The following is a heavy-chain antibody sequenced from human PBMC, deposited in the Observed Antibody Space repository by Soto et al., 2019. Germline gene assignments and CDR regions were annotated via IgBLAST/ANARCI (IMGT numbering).Heavy chain of an antibody. CDR1: GGSISSYY. V-gene: IGHV4-59*01. J-gene: IGHJ4*02. CDR2: IYYSGST. D-gene: IGHD1-1*01. Sequence: PSETLSLTCTVSGGSISSYYWSWIRQPPGKGLEWIGYIYYSGSTNYNPSLKSRVTISVDTSKNQFSLKLSSVTAADTAVYYCARGAHLNWNVDFDYWGQGTLVTVSS. CDR3: ARGAHLNWNVDFDY.